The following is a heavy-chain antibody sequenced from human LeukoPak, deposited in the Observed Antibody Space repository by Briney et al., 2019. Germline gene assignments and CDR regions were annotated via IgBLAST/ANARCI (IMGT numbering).Heavy chain of an antibody. CDR2: ISAYNGNT. CDR3: ARVHSGGYGSSWYPDRGLIDY. J-gene: IGHJ4*02. D-gene: IGHD6-13*01. Sequence: ASVKVSCKASGYTFTSYGISWVRQAPGQGLEWMGWISAYNGNTNYAQKLQGRVTMTTDTSTSTAYMELRSLRSDDTAVYYCARVHSGGYGSSWYPDRGLIDYWGQGTLVTVSS. CDR1: GYTFTSYG. V-gene: IGHV1-18*01.